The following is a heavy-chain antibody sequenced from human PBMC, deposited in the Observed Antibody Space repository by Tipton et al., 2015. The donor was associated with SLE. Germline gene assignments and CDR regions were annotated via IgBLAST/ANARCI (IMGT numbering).Heavy chain of an antibody. V-gene: IGHV4-59*01. J-gene: IGHJ6*03. CDR3: ARGPPMDV. Sequence: LRLSCTVSGDSISNYFCTWIRQSPGTGLEWIAYIYDTEITNYNPSLKSRVTLSVDTSRNQFSLELTSVTAADTAVYFCARGPPMDVWGTGATVTVS. CDR1: GDSISNYF. CDR2: IYDTEIT.